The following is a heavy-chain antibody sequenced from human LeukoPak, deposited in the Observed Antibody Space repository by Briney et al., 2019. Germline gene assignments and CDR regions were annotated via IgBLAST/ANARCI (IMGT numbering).Heavy chain of an antibody. Sequence: GGSLRLSCAASGFTFSSYSMNWVRQAPGKGLEWVSSISSSSSYIYYADSVKGRFTISRDNAKNSLYLQMNSLRAEDTAVYYCAKDRPLNWGYYFDYWGQGTLVTVSS. J-gene: IGHJ4*02. V-gene: IGHV3-21*04. CDR2: ISSSSSYI. CDR3: AKDRPLNWGYYFDY. CDR1: GFTFSSYS. D-gene: IGHD7-27*01.